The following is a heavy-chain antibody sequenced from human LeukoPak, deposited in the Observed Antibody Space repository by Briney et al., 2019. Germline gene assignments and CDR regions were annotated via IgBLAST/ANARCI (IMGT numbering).Heavy chain of an antibody. CDR2: ISAYNGDT. Sequence: ASVKVSCKASGYTFSNYGISWVRQAPGQGLEWMGWISAYNGDTDYAQNLQGRVTMTTDTSTSTAYMELRSLRSDDTAVYYCARDLPGGCGGDCYSSYFDYWGQGTLVTVSS. CDR3: ARDLPGGCGGDCYSSYFDY. D-gene: IGHD2-21*02. J-gene: IGHJ4*02. V-gene: IGHV1-18*01. CDR1: GYTFSNYG.